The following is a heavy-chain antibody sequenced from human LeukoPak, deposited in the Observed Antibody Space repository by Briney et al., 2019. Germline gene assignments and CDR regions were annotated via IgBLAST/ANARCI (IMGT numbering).Heavy chain of an antibody. CDR2: IRNDGSSE. Sequence: PGGSLRLSCAASGFPFSSFGMRWVRQAPGKGLEWVAFIRNDGSSEYYGDSVKGRFTISRDNSMNTLYLQMNSLRVEDTAVYYCAKDQGSPRSSNYYYMDVWGKGTTVTASS. CDR1: GFPFSSFG. V-gene: IGHV3-30*02. CDR3: AKDQGSPRSSNYYYMDV. D-gene: IGHD6-13*01. J-gene: IGHJ6*03.